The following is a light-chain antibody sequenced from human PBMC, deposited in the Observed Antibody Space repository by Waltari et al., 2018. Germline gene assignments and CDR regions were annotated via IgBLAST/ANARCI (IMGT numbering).Light chain of an antibody. CDR2: TDS. V-gene: IGLV3-25*03. CDR3: QSAHSNGSDVV. CDR1: ALSKKF. Sequence: SYELTQPPSVSVSPGQTARITCSGDALSKKFGYWYQQKSGRAPVLMIYTDSGRPSGIPERFSGSSSGTTVTLTISAVQPEDEADYYCQSAHSNGSDVVFGGGTKLTVL. J-gene: IGLJ2*01.